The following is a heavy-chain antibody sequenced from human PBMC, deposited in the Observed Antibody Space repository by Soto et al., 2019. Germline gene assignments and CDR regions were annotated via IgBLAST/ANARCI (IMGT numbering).Heavy chain of an antibody. D-gene: IGHD3-10*01. CDR3: ARGRYYYGSGSGYGMDV. CDR1: GGSFSGYY. CDR2: INHSGST. J-gene: IGHJ6*02. V-gene: IGHV4-34*01. Sequence: SETLSLTCAVYGGSFSGYYWSWIRQPPGKGLEWIGEINHSGSTNYNPSLKSRVTISVDTSKNQFSLKLSSVTAADTAVYYCARGRYYYGSGSGYGMDVWGQGTTVTVS.